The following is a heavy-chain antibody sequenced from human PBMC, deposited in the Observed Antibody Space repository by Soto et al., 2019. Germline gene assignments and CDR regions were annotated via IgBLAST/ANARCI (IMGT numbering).Heavy chain of an antibody. CDR3: AREYTYGSNFFDC. CDR2: ISHSGST. D-gene: IGHD2-2*02. Sequence: QVQLQESGPGLVKPSQTLYLTCTDSGGSISSAAYYWSWIRQHPGKGLEWIGYISHSGSTYYNPSLNCRVILSVDTSKNQSSLSLTSVTAAETAVYYCAREYTYGSNFFDCWGQGALVTVSS. V-gene: IGHV4-31*03. J-gene: IGHJ4*02. CDR1: GGSISSAAYY.